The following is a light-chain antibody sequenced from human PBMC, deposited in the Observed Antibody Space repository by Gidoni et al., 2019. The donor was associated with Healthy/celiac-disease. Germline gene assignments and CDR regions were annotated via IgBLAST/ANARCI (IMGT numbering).Light chain of an antibody. Sequence: QSALTQPASVSGSPGQSITISCTRTSSDVGGYNYVSWYQQHPGKVPKLMIYDVSNRPSGVSNRFSGSKSGNTASLTISGLQAEDEADYYCSSYTSSSTLVFGTGTKVTVL. CDR2: DVS. CDR3: SSYTSSSTLV. J-gene: IGLJ1*01. V-gene: IGLV2-14*01. CDR1: SSDVGGYNY.